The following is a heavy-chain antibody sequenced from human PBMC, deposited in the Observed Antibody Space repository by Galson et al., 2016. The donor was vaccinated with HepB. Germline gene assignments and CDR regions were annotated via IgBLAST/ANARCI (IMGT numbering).Heavy chain of an antibody. CDR1: GGSMSGYY. CDR3: ARNGDCSGGIRCYKGYFDI. D-gene: IGHD2-15*01. Sequence: ETLSLTCSVSGGSMSGYYWTWIRQPPGKGLEWIGHMYHSGSTNYKPSNYNPSLNSRVSISVDMSKNQFSLRLTSVTAAETAVYFCARNGDCSGGIRCYKGYFDIWGQGLLVTVSS. V-gene: IGHV4-59*12. CDR2: MYHSGSTNYKPS. J-gene: IGHJ4*02.